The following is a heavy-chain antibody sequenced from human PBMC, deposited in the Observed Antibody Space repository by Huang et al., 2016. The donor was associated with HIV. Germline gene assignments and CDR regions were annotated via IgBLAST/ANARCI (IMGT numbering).Heavy chain of an antibody. Sequence: QLQLQESGPGLVKASETLSLTCIVSGGSISISHYYWGWVRHPPGKGLEGIWRIYYCGHTFYNPALKSRVTISVDPSKNQLSLKVRSVSAADTAVYYCARHNIYCSGGGCSSFDYWGQGTLVTVSS. CDR1: GGSISISHYY. CDR3: ARHNIYCSGGGCSSFDY. V-gene: IGHV4-39*01. J-gene: IGHJ4*02. CDR2: IYYCGHT. D-gene: IGHD2-15*01.